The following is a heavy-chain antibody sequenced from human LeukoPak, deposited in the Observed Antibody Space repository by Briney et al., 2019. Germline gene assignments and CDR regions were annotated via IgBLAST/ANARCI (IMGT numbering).Heavy chain of an antibody. D-gene: IGHD2-2*01. CDR1: GGSISSGDYY. Sequence: PSQTLSLTCTVSGGSISSGDYYWSWIRQPPGKGLEWIGYIYYSGSTYYNPSLKSRVTISVDTSKNQFSLKLSSVTAADTAVYYCARVRRYCSSTSCYFFAFDIWGQGTMVTVSS. CDR3: ARVRRYCSSTSCYFFAFDI. CDR2: IYYSGST. J-gene: IGHJ3*02. V-gene: IGHV4-30-4*08.